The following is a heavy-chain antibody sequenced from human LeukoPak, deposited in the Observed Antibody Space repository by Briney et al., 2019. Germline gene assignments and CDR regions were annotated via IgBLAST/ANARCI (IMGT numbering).Heavy chain of an antibody. V-gene: IGHV4-61*01. D-gene: IGHD2-2*01. Sequence: KPSETLSLTCTVSGGSVSSGSYYCSWIRQPPGKGLEWIGYIYYGGSTNYNPSLKSRVTISVDTSKNQFSLKLSSVTAADTAVYYCANGVVPTGDYFDYWGQGTLVTVSS. CDR3: ANGVVPTGDYFDY. CDR1: GGSVSSGSYY. CDR2: IYYGGST. J-gene: IGHJ4*02.